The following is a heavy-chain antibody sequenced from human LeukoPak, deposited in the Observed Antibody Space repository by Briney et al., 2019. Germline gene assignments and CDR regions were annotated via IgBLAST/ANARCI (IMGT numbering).Heavy chain of an antibody. CDR3: AKGSRVVVVAALDY. CDR2: ISWNSGSI. Sequence: QAGGSLRLSCAASGFTFDDYAMHWVRQAPGKGLEWVSGISWNSGSIGYADSVKGRFTISRDNAKNSLYLQMNSLRAEDTALYYCAKGSRVVVVAALDYWGQGTLVTVSS. D-gene: IGHD2-15*01. J-gene: IGHJ4*02. V-gene: IGHV3-9*01. CDR1: GFTFDDYA.